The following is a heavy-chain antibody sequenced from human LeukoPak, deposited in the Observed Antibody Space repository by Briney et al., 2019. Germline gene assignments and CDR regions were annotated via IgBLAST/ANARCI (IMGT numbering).Heavy chain of an antibody. V-gene: IGHV3-74*01. CDR3: ARGLWRFDY. Sequence: GRSLRLSCAASGFTFSSCWMHWVRQDPGKGLVWVARINSDGSSTSYADSVKGRFTISRDNAKNTLYLQMSSLRVEDTAVYYCARGLWRFDYWGQGTLVTVSS. D-gene: IGHD3-10*01. J-gene: IGHJ4*02. CDR1: GFTFSSCW. CDR2: INSDGSST.